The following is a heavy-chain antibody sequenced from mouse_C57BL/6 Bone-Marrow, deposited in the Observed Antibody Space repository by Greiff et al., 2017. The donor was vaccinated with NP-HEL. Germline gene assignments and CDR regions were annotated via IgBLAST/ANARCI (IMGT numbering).Heavy chain of an antibody. J-gene: IGHJ1*03. V-gene: IGHV5-9*01. CDR3: ASGSPTYFDV. CDR1: GFTFSSYT. Sequence: DVKLVESGGGLVKPGGSLKLSCAASGFTFSSYTMSWVRQTPEKRLEWVATISGGGGNTYYPDSVKGRFTISRDNAKNTLYLQMSSLRSEDTALYYCASGSPTYFDVWGTGTTVTVSS. CDR2: ISGGGGNT. D-gene: IGHD1-1*01.